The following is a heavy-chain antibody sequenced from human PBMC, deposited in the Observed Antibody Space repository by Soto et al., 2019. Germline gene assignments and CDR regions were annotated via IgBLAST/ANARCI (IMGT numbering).Heavy chain of an antibody. J-gene: IGHJ6*02. CDR1: GFTFSSYG. CDR3: ARVEGYMNYYYGMDV. D-gene: IGHD5-18*01. V-gene: IGHV3-33*01. Sequence: PGGSLRLCCAASGFTFSSYGMHWVRQAPGKGLEWVAVIWYDGSNKYYADSVKGRFTISRDNSKNTLYLQMNSLRAEDTAVYYCARVEGYMNYYYGMDVWGQGTTVTVSS. CDR2: IWYDGSNK.